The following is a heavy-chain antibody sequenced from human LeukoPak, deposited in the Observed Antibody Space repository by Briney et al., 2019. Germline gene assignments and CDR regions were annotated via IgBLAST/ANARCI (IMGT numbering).Heavy chain of an antibody. V-gene: IGHV1-18*01. D-gene: IGHD6-6*01. CDR3: ARVLEYSSSSALDY. J-gene: IGHJ4*02. CDR2: ISAYNGNT. Sequence: ASVKVSCKASGYTFTSYGISWVRQAPGQGLEWMGWISAYNGNTYYVQKFQGRVTMTTDTSTSTAYMELRSLRSEDTAVYYCARVLEYSSSSALDYWGQGTLVTVSS. CDR1: GYTFTSYG.